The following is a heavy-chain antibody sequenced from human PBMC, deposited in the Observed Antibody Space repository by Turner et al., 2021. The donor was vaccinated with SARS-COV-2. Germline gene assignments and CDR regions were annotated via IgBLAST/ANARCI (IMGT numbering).Heavy chain of an antibody. Sequence: EVQLVESGGGLVEPGGSLRLSCRASGFTFNTYSMSWVRQAPGRGLEWVASISGSGAPTNHAHSVWGRFTISRDNSKNTLELQMNSLRAEDTAVYYCVKDQDTVNLWLTHDYWGQGTLVTVSS. D-gene: IGHD4-17*01. V-gene: IGHV3-23*04. CDR2: ISGSGAPT. CDR1: GFTFNTYS. CDR3: VKDQDTVNLWLTHDY. J-gene: IGHJ4*02.